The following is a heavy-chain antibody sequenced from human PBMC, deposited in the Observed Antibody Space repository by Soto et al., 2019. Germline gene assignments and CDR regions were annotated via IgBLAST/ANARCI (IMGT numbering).Heavy chain of an antibody. CDR3: AREGPDFSYYYMDV. Sequence: ASVKVSCKASGGTFSSYAISWVRQAPGQGLEWMGWISANNGNTNYAQKFQGRVTMTTDTSTSTAYMELRSLRSDDTAVYYCAREGPDFSYYYMDVWGKGTTVTVSS. CDR2: ISANNGNT. CDR1: GGTFSSYA. V-gene: IGHV1-18*01. J-gene: IGHJ6*03.